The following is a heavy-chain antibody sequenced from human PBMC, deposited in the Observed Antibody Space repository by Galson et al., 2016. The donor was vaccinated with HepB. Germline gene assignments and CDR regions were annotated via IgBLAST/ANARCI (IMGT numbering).Heavy chain of an antibody. CDR3: ASDPRQWQRGYNYGFEY. J-gene: IGHJ4*02. Sequence: SLRLSCAASGFTFSTYGMHWVRQAPGKGLEWVAVISYDGDTKYHADSVKGRFTISRDNSKNTLYLQMHRLRFEDTAVYYCASDPRQWQRGYNYGFEYWGQGTLLSVPS. CDR1: GFTFSTYG. D-gene: IGHD5-18*01. V-gene: IGHV3-30*03. CDR2: ISYDGDTK.